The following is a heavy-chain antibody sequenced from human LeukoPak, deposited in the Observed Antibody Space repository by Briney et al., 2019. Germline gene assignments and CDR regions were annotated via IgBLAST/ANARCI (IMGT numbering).Heavy chain of an antibody. CDR3: AMRSPYYFDS. Sequence: GGSLRLSCAASGFTFSSFAMSWVRQAPGKGLEWVSTITDSGDTTYSADSVKGRFTISRDNSKNTLYLQMNSLRAEDTAVYYCAMRSPYYFDSWGQGTLVTVSS. CDR1: GFTFSSFA. D-gene: IGHD6-13*01. J-gene: IGHJ4*02. CDR2: ITDSGDTT. V-gene: IGHV3-23*01.